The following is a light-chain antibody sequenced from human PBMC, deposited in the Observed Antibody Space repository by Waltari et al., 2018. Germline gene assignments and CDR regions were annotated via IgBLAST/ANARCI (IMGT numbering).Light chain of an antibody. Sequence: DIQMTQSPSALSASVGDRVIITCRASQSISSWLAWYQQKAGKAPKLLIYKASTLQSGVPSRFSGSGSGTEFTLTISSLQPDXSATYYCQQYNGYSGTFGGGTKVEI. J-gene: IGKJ4*01. CDR2: KAS. V-gene: IGKV1-5*03. CDR1: QSISSW. CDR3: QQYNGYSGT.